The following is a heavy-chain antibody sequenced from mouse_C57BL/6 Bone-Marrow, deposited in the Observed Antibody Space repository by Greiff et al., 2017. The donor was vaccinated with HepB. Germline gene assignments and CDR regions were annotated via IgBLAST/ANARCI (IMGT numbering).Heavy chain of an antibody. Sequence: QVQLPQPGAELVKPGASVKLSCKASGYTFTSYWVPWVKQRPGQGLEWIGMIHPNSGSTNYNEKFKSKATLTVDKSSSTAYMQLSSLTSEDSAVYYCAGVTTYFDYWGQGTTLTVSS. J-gene: IGHJ2*01. V-gene: IGHV1-64*01. CDR3: AGVTTYFDY. CDR1: GYTFTSYW. CDR2: IHPNSGST. D-gene: IGHD2-2*01.